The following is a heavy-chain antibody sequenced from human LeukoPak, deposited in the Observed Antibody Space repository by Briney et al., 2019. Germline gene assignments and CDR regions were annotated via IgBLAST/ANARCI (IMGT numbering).Heavy chain of an antibody. V-gene: IGHV4-61*01. CDR2: IYYSGTT. CDR3: ARARYGEDAFDI. CDR1: GGAVSSGSYY. D-gene: IGHD4-17*01. J-gene: IGHJ3*02. Sequence: PSETLSLTCTVSGGAVSSGSYYWSWIRQPPGKGLEWVGYIYYSGTTNYNPPLKSRVTISVDTSKNQYSLKLSSVTAADTAVYFCARARYGEDAFDIWGQGAMVAVSS.